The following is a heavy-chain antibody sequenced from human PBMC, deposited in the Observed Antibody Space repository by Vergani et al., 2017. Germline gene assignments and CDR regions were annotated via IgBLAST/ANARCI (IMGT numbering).Heavy chain of an antibody. Sequence: QVQILQSGGGVVQPGGSLRLSCTLSGFTLNTYRIHWVRQAPGKGLEWVSFIHDDGSSEYYGDSVKGRFTISRDKSQNTVNLQMNSLRTEDTAVYFCATAVIAGNVGDEYFGMDVWGRGTTVTVSS. CDR3: ATAVIAGNVGDEYFGMDV. J-gene: IGHJ6*02. D-gene: IGHD2/OR15-2a*01. CDR1: GFTLNTYR. CDR2: IHDDGSSE. V-gene: IGHV3-30*02.